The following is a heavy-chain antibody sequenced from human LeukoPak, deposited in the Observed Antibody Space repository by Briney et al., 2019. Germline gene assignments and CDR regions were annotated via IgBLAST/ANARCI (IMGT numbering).Heavy chain of an antibody. V-gene: IGHV3-7*01. D-gene: IGHD1-20*01. CDR2: IKPDGSEK. CDR3: AREFNWNFDC. J-gene: IGHJ4*02. CDR1: GFTFSRHW. Sequence: GRSLRLSCAASGFTFSRHWMSWVRQAPGKGLEWVAKIKPDGSEKYYVDSVKGRFTVSRDNAETSLYLQMNSLRADDTAVYYCAREFNWNFDCWGQGTLVTVSS.